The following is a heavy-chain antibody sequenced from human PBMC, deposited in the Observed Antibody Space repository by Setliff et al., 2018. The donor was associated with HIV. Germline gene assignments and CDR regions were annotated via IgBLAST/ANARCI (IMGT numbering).Heavy chain of an antibody. CDR3: AKEHDSSNYGSGSYYEVLDH. J-gene: IGHJ4*02. D-gene: IGHD3-10*01. CDR2: ISGSGGTT. Sequence: GGSLRLSCAASGFTFSIYAMSWVRQAPGKGLEWVSGISGSGGTTQYADSVKGRFTISRDNSENTMYLQMNSLRAEDTAVYYCAKEHDSSNYGSGSYYEVLDHWGQGTLVTVSS. V-gene: IGHV3-23*01. CDR1: GFTFSIYA.